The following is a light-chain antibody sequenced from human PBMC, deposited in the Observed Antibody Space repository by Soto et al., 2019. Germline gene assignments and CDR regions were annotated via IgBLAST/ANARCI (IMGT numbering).Light chain of an antibody. Sequence: QSALSQPPSVSAAPGQRVTISCSGGTSNIGKYYVSWYQQVPGTAPRLLIYDNNQRPSGIPDRFSGSKSGTSATLAITGLQTGDEADYYCATWDGGLTPQGVFGTGTKLTVL. CDR2: DNN. J-gene: IGLJ1*01. CDR1: TSNIGKYY. V-gene: IGLV1-51*01. CDR3: ATWDGGLTPQGV.